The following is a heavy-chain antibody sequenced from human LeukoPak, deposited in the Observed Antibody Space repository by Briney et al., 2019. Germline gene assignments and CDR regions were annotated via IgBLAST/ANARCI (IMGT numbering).Heavy chain of an antibody. Sequence: SETLSLTCTVSGGSISSGSYYWSWIRQPAGKGLEWIGRIYTSGSTNYNPSLKSRVTISVDTSKNQFSLKLSSVTAADTAVYYYARVPRGCCSGGSCYPGYFQHWGQGTLVTVSS. D-gene: IGHD2-15*01. V-gene: IGHV4-61*02. CDR1: GGSISSGSYY. J-gene: IGHJ1*01. CDR2: IYTSGST. CDR3: ARVPRGCCSGGSCYPGYFQH.